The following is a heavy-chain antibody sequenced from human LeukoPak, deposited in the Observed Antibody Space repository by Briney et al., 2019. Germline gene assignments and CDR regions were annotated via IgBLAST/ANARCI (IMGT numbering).Heavy chain of an antibody. CDR1: GFTFSSYA. CDR3: ARMYYYDSSGPNPKFDY. CDR2: ISGSGGST. Sequence: GGSLRLSCAASGFTFSSYAMSWVRQAPGKGLEWVSAISGSGGSTYYADSVKGRFTISRDNSKNTLYLQMNSLRAEDTAVYYCARMYYYDSSGPNPKFDYWGQGTLVTVSS. V-gene: IGHV3-23*01. J-gene: IGHJ4*02. D-gene: IGHD3-22*01.